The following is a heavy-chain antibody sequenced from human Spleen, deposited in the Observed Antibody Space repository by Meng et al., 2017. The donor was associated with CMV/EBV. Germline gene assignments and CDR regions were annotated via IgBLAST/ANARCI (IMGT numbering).Heavy chain of an antibody. V-gene: IGHV3-30*02. Sequence: GESLKISCAASGFTFSKYAMYWVRQAPGKGLEWVAFTRFDGVNKDYADSVKGRFTISRDNSKNTLFVQMSSLRAEDTAVYYCTRGRRQLAGYYWGQGTLVTVSS. CDR3: TRGRRQLAGYY. D-gene: IGHD6-13*01. CDR1: GFTFSKYA. CDR2: TRFDGVNK. J-gene: IGHJ4*02.